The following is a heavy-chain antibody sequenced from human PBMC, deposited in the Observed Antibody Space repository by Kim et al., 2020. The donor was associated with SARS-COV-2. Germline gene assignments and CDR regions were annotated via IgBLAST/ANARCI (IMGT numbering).Heavy chain of an antibody. CDR3: VKNCGGDCYSNF. CDR2: IGGDGTRT. J-gene: IGHJ4*02. D-gene: IGHD2-21*01. Sequence: GGSLRLSCAASGFPFSSYAMHWVRQAPGKGLEYVSAIGGDGTRTYYAESVRGRFTISRDNSKSTLSLQMNSMRGDDTAIYFCVKNCGGDCYSNFWGLGTL. CDR1: GFPFSSYA. V-gene: IGHV3-64D*09.